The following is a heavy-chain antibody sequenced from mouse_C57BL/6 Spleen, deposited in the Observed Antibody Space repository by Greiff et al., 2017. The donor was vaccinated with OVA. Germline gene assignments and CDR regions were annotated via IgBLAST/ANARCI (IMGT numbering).Heavy chain of an antibody. Sequence: EVQVVESGGGLVQPGGSMKLSCVASGFTFSDHWMNWVRQSPEKGLEWLAQIKLKSDNYATHYAESVKGRFTISRDDSKSSVYLQMNNLRAEDTGIYYCTDITGTIFDYWGQGTTLTVSS. V-gene: IGHV6-3*01. J-gene: IGHJ2*01. CDR1: GFTFSDHW. CDR2: IKLKSDNYAT. CDR3: TDITGTIFDY. D-gene: IGHD4-1*01.